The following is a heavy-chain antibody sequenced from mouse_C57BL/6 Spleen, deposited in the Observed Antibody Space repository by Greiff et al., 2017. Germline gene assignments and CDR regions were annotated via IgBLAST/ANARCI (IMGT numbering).Heavy chain of an antibody. V-gene: IGHV5-6*01. J-gene: IGHJ4*01. D-gene: IGHD1-1*01. CDR3: ARDLITTVVATNAMDY. CDR2: ISSGGSYT. CDR1: GFTFSSYG. Sequence: EVQRVESGGDLVKPGGSLKLSCAASGFTFSSYGMSWVRQTPDKRLEWVATISSGGSYTYYPDSVKGRFTISRDNAKNTLYLQMSSLKSEDTAMYYCARDLITTVVATNAMDYWGQGTSVTVSS.